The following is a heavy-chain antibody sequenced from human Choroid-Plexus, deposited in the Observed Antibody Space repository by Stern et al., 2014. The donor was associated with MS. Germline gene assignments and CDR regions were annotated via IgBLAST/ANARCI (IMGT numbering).Heavy chain of an antibody. CDR3: AKDRQYLTYFFDH. CDR1: GFTFGSCA. D-gene: IGHD2/OR15-2a*01. V-gene: IGHV3-30*18. J-gene: IGHJ5*02. Sequence: VQLVESGGGVVQPGRPLRLSCVASGFTFGSCAMHWVRQAPGKGLEWVAGVSYDGSNKYYADSVQGRFTISRDNSHNPLYMQMSSLRPEDTAVYYCAKDRQYLTYFFDHWGQGSLVTVSS. CDR2: VSYDGSNK.